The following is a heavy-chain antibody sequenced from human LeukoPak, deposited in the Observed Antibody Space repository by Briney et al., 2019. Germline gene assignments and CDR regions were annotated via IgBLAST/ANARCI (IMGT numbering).Heavy chain of an antibody. CDR1: GGTFSSYA. V-gene: IGHV1-8*02. D-gene: IGHD3-10*01. J-gene: IGHJ4*02. Sequence: ASVKVSCKASGGTFSSYAINWVRQATGQGLEWMGWMNPNSGNTGYAQKFQGRVTMTRNTSISTAYMELSSLRSEDTAVYYCARVWFGELRNLDYWGQGTLVTVSS. CDR3: ARVWFGELRNLDY. CDR2: MNPNSGNT.